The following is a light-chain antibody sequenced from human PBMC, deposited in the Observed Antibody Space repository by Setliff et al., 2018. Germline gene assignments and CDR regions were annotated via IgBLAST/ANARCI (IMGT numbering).Light chain of an antibody. CDR2: DVS. V-gene: IGLV2-14*02. Sequence: QSVLTQPASVSGSPGQSITISCTGTSSDVGRYRLVSWYQHRPGKAPKLMIYDVSNRPSGVSNRFSGSKSDNTASLTISGLQAEDEADYYCSSYTTISTRVFGSGTKVTVL. J-gene: IGLJ1*01. CDR1: SSDVGRYRL. CDR3: SSYTTISTRV.